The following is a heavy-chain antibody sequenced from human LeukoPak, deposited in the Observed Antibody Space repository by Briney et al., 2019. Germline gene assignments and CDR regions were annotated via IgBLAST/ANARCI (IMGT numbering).Heavy chain of an antibody. CDR3: AKDFLSGGSSWYSDAFDI. V-gene: IGHV3-30*18. J-gene: IGHJ3*02. CDR2: ISYDGSNK. CDR1: GFPFSSYG. Sequence: QPGRSLRLSCAASGFPFSSYGMHWVRQAPGKGLEGVAVISYDGSNKYYADSVKGRFTISRDNSKNTLYLQMNSLRAEDTAVYYCAKDFLSGGSSWYSDAFDIWGQGTMVTVSS. D-gene: IGHD6-13*01.